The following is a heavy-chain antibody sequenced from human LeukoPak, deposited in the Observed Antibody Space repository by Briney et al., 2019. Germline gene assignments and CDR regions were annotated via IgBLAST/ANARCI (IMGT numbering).Heavy chain of an antibody. CDR3: TRGVEDYYDSSGYYQN. J-gene: IGHJ4*02. Sequence: PGRSLRLSCTASGFTFGDYAMSWFRQAPGKGLERVGFIRSKAYGGTTEYAASVKGRFTISRDDSKSIADLQMNSLKTEDTAVYYCTRGVEDYYDSSGYYQNWGQGTLVTVSS. V-gene: IGHV3-49*03. D-gene: IGHD3-22*01. CDR2: IRSKAYGGTT. CDR1: GFTFGDYA.